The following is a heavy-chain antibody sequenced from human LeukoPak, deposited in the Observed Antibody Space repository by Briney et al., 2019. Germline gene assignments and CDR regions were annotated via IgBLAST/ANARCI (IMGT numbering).Heavy chain of an antibody. D-gene: IGHD6-19*01. Sequence: SETLSLTCTVSGGSISSYYWSWIRQPPGKGLEWIGYIYYSGSTNYNPSLKSRVTISVDTSKNQFSLKLSSVTAAGTAVYYCAREYSSGWFFHDWGQGTLVTVSS. CDR2: IYYSGST. CDR1: GGSISSYY. V-gene: IGHV4-59*01. J-gene: IGHJ1*01. CDR3: AREYSSGWFFHD.